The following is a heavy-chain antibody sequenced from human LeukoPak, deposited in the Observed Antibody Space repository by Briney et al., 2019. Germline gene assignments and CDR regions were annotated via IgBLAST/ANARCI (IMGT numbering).Heavy chain of an antibody. Sequence: SGPALVKPTQTLTLTCTFSGFSLSNGAMYVSWLRQPPGKALKWLANIDWDDDKYYSPSLKTRLTISKDTSKNQVVLTMTNMDPVDTAAYYCARIRGPYDSHFDYWGQGTLVTVSS. CDR2: IDWDDDK. V-gene: IGHV2-70*01. CDR3: ARIRGPYDSHFDY. CDR1: GFSLSNGAMY. J-gene: IGHJ4*02. D-gene: IGHD3-22*01.